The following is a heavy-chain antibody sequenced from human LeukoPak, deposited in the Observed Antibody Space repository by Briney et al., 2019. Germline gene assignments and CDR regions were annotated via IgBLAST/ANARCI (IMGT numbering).Heavy chain of an antibody. CDR2: ISSSSSYT. J-gene: IGHJ3*02. D-gene: IGHD3-16*01. CDR3: ARESPRLGGAAFDI. V-gene: IGHV3-11*05. Sequence: GGSLRLSCAASGFTFSDYYMSWIRQAPGKGLEWVSYISSSSSYTNYADSVKGRFTISRDNAKNSLYLQMNSLRAEDTAVYCCARESPRLGGAAFDIWGQGTMVTVSS. CDR1: GFTFSDYY.